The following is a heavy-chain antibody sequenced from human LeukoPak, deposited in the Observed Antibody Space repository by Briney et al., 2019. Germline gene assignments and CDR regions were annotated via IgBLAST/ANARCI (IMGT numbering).Heavy chain of an antibody. V-gene: IGHV4-59*08. CDR1: GGSISSYY. CDR2: IYYSGST. CDR3: ARQKMLFGVVTPFDF. J-gene: IGHJ4*02. Sequence: SETLSLTCIVSGGSISSYYWSWIRQPPGKGLEWIGYIYYSGSTTYNPSLKSRVTISLDTSKNQFSLRLSSVTAADTAVYYCARQKMLFGVVTPFDFWGQGTLVTVSS. D-gene: IGHD3-3*01.